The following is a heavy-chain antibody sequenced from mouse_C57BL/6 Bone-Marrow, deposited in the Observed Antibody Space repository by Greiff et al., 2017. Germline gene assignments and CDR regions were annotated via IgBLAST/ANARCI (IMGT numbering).Heavy chain of an antibody. D-gene: IGHD6-2*01. Sequence: QVQLQESGAELARPGASVKLSCKASGYTFTSYGISWVKQRTGQGLEWIGEIYPRSGNTYYNEKFKGKATLTADKSSSTAYMELRSLTSEDSAVYFCAISGSPCAMDYWGQGTSVTVSS. J-gene: IGHJ4*01. CDR3: AISGSPCAMDY. CDR2: IYPRSGNT. CDR1: GYTFTSYG. V-gene: IGHV1-81*01.